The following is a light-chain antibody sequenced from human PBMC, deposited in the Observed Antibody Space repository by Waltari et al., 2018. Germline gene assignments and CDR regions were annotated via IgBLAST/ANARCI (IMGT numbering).Light chain of an antibody. CDR1: RTISSN. J-gene: IGKJ1*01. CDR3: QQYNNWPPWT. V-gene: IGKV3-15*01. CDR2: GAS. Sequence: ETVMTQSPATLSVSPGERATLSCRTSRTISSNLAWYQQKPGQAPRLLIYGASIRATGVPARFSGSVSGTQFTLTIHSLQSEDFAVYYCQQYNNWPPWTFGQGTKVEIK.